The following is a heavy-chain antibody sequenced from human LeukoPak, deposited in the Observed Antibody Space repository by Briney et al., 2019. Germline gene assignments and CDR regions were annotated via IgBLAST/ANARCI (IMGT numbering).Heavy chain of an antibody. Sequence: PGGSLRLSCAASGFTFSSYAISWVRQAPGKGLEWVSAISGNGMSTYYADSVKGRFTISRDNSKNTLYLQMNSLRAEDTAVYYCAKDRLRTSDIVVVPNWFDPWGQGTLVTVSS. CDR1: GFTFSSYA. CDR3: AKDRLRTSDIVVVPNWFDP. CDR2: ISGNGMST. J-gene: IGHJ5*02. D-gene: IGHD2-2*01. V-gene: IGHV3-23*01.